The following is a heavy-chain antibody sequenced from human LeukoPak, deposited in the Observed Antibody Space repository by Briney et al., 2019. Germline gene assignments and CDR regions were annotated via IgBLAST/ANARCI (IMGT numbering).Heavy chain of an antibody. V-gene: IGHV4-30-2*01. Sequence: TPSETLSLTCAVSGGSISSGGYSWSWIRQPPGKGLEWIGYIYHSGSTNYNPSLKSRVTISVDKSKNHFSLELTSVTAADTAVYYCTCHSGWSGPPEWGQGTLVIVSS. CDR1: GGSISSGGYS. D-gene: IGHD6-19*01. CDR2: IYHSGST. J-gene: IGHJ4*02. CDR3: TCHSGWSGPPE.